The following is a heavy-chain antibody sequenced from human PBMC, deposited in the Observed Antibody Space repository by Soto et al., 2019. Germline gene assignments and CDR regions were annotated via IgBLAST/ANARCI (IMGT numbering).Heavy chain of an antibody. Sequence: SVKVSCKASGGTFSSYAISWVRQAPGQGLEWMGGIIPIFGTANYAQKFQGRVTITADESTSTAYMELSSLRSEDTAVYYCARDPEYSGSYLDAFDIWGQGTMVTVSS. CDR2: IIPIFGTA. V-gene: IGHV1-69*13. CDR1: GGTFSSYA. J-gene: IGHJ3*02. D-gene: IGHD1-26*01. CDR3: ARDPEYSGSYLDAFDI.